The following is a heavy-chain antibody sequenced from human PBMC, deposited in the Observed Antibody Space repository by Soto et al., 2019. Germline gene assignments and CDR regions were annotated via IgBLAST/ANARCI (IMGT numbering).Heavy chain of an antibody. V-gene: IGHV4-31*01. CDR1: GVSISSGGYH. Sequence: QVQLQESGPGLVKPSQTLSLTCTVSGVSISSGGYHWSWIRQHPGKGLEWIGYIYYSGSTSYNPSLTCPVTISVDTSENQFSLKLTSVTAADTAVYYCARIPVDGVDVWGQGTTVTVSS. CDR2: IYYSGST. J-gene: IGHJ6*02. CDR3: ARIPVDGVDV.